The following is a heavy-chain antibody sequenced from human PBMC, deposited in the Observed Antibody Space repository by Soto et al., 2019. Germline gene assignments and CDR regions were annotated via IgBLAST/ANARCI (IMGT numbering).Heavy chain of an antibody. CDR3: AHSQRRDRCSGGNCYHFDY. V-gene: IGHV2-5*02. CDR1: GFSPATRGVG. Sequence: QITLKESGPTLVKPTETLTLTCTFSGFSPATRGVGVGWIRQPPGKAPEWLALIFWDDDKRYSSSLKSRLTIIKDTSKNQVVLILTNMDPVDTATFYCAHSQRRDRCSGGNCYHFDYWGQGAMVTVSS. J-gene: IGHJ4*02. CDR2: IFWDDDK. D-gene: IGHD2-15*01.